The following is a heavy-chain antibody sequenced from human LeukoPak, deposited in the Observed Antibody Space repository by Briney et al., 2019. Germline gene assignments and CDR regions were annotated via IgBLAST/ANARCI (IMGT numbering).Heavy chain of an antibody. Sequence: GESLKISCKASGYTFSDTFSNSWIAWVRQMPGKGLEGMGIIYPGDSETKYSPSFEGQVTFSADKSNSIVYLHWSSLKASDTAMYYCARLGTPYFYYYMDVWGEGTTVTVSS. CDR3: ARLGTPYFYYYMDV. J-gene: IGHJ6*03. V-gene: IGHV5-51*01. CDR2: IYPGDSET. D-gene: IGHD3-10*01. CDR1: GYTFSDTFSNSW.